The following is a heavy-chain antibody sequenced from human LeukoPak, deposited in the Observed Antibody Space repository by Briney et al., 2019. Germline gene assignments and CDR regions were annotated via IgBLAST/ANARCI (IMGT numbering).Heavy chain of an antibody. V-gene: IGHV3-21*01. D-gene: IGHD5-12*01. CDR3: AREQSGYDSGYFDY. J-gene: IGHJ4*02. CDR1: GFTFSSYS. CDR2: ISSSSSSYI. Sequence: GGSLRLSCAASGFTFSSYSMNWVRQAPGKGLEWVSSISSSSSSYIYYADSVKGRFTISRDNAKNSLYLQMNSLRAEDTAVYYCAREQSGYDSGYFDYWGQGTLVTVSS.